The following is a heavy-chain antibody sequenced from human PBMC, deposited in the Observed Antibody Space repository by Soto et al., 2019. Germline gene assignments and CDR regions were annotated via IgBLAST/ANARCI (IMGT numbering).Heavy chain of an antibody. CDR3: AREDYGDYNNWFDP. Sequence: GGSLRLSCAASGFTFSSYSMNWVRQAPGKGLEWVSSISSSSSYIYYADSVKGRFTISRDNAKNSLYLQMNSPRAEDTAVYYCAREDYGDYNNWFDPWGQGTLVTVSS. D-gene: IGHD4-17*01. CDR2: ISSSSSYI. CDR1: GFTFSSYS. J-gene: IGHJ5*02. V-gene: IGHV3-21*01.